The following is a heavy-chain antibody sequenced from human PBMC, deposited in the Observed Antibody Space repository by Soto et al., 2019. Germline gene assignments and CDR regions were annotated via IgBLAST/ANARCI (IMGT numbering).Heavy chain of an antibody. V-gene: IGHV4-59*01. CDR3: ARDYYYDSRGYPGAYYYGMDV. D-gene: IGHD3-22*01. J-gene: IGHJ6*02. CDR1: GGSISSYY. Sequence: SETLSLTCTVSGGSISSYYWSWIRLPPGTGLEWIGHISDSGSTKYNPSLKSRVTISVDKSKNQVSLRLSFVTAADTALYYCARDYYYDSRGYPGAYYYGMDVRGQGTTVTVSS. CDR2: ISDSGST.